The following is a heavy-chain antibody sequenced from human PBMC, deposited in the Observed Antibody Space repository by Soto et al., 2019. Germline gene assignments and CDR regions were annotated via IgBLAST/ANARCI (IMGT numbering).Heavy chain of an antibody. CDR1: GFTFSSYW. D-gene: IGHD3-9*01. J-gene: IGHJ6*03. CDR2: IKQDGSEK. Sequence: PGGSLRLSCAASGFTFSSYWMSWVRQAPGKGLEWVANIKQDGSEKDYVDSVKSRFTISRDTAKNSLYLQMNSLRAEDTAVYYCAGAREAYDIFGGPYYYYMDVWGKGTTVTVP. CDR3: AGAREAYDIFGGPYYYYMDV. V-gene: IGHV3-7*01.